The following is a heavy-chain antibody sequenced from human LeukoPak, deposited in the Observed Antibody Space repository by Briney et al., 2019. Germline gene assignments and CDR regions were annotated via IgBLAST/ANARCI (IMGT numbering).Heavy chain of an antibody. CDR1: GFTFSSYS. V-gene: IGHV3-21*01. CDR3: ARDMTTVSGVYYYGMDV. Sequence: GGSLRLSCAASGFTFSSYSMNWVRQAPGKGLEWVSSISSSSSYIYYADSVKGRSTISRDNAKNSLYLQMNSLRAEDTAVYYCARDMTTVSGVYYYGMDVWGQGTTVTVSS. D-gene: IGHD4-17*01. CDR2: ISSSSSYI. J-gene: IGHJ6*02.